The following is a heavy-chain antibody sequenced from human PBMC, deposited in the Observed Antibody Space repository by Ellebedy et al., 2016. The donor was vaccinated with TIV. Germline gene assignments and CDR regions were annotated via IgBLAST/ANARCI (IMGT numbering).Heavy chain of an antibody. CDR2: IYPTDSYT. D-gene: IGHD5-18*01. CDR3: ARHMDTPKANDY. J-gene: IGHJ4*02. Sequence: KVSCKGSGYSFTNYWITWVRQMPGKGLEWMGRIYPTDSYTNYSPSFQGHVTISADKSISPAYLQWSSLKASDTATYYCARHMDTPKANDYWGQGTLVTVSS. V-gene: IGHV5-10-1*01. CDR1: GYSFTNYW.